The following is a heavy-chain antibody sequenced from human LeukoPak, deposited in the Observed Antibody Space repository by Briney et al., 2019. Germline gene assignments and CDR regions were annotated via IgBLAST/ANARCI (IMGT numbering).Heavy chain of an antibody. CDR1: GFTFSSYG. CDR2: IRYDGSNK. J-gene: IGHJ4*02. D-gene: IGHD3-3*01. CDR3: AKDRILEWLLFPPPLDY. V-gene: IGHV3-30*02. Sequence: GGSLRLSCAASGFTFSSYGMHWVRQAPAKGLEWVAFIRYDGSNKYYADSVKGRFTISRDNSKNTLYLQMNSLRAEDTAVYYCAKDRILEWLLFPPPLDYWGQGTLVTVSS.